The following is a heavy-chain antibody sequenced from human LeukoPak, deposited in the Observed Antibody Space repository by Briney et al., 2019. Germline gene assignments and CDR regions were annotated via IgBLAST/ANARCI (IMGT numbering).Heavy chain of an antibody. Sequence: GASLQISCQGSGSTFTSYWIGSVRQMPGKGLEWMGIIYPGDTDTRYSPSFQGQVTISADKSISTAYLQWSSLKASDTAMYYCARLTGPRDIVVVVAADIWGQGTMVTVSS. V-gene: IGHV5-51*01. J-gene: IGHJ3*02. CDR2: IYPGDTDT. CDR1: GSTFTSYW. CDR3: ARLTGPRDIVVVVAADI. D-gene: IGHD2-15*01.